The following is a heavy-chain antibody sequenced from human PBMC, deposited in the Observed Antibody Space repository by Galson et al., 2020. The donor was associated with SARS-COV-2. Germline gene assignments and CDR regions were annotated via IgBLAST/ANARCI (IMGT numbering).Heavy chain of an antibody. CDR1: GYTLTELS. CDR2: FDPEDGET. Sequence: ASVKVSCKVSGYTLTELSMHWVRQAPGKGLEWMGSFDPEDGETIYAQKFQGRVTMTEDTSTDTAYMELSSLRSEDTAVYYCATAFPIVVVPAATGLDYYYGMDVWGQGTTVTVSS. D-gene: IGHD2-2*01. V-gene: IGHV1-24*01. J-gene: IGHJ6*02. CDR3: ATAFPIVVVPAATGLDYYYGMDV.